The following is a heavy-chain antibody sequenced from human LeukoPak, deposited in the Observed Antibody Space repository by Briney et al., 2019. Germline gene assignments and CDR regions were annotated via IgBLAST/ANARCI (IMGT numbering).Heavy chain of an antibody. J-gene: IGHJ4*02. CDR3: ARGSNEQQLTLFDY. Sequence: SETLSLTCTVSGGSFSDYYWSWIRQPAGKGLEWIGRIYTSGSTNYNPSLKSRVTMSLDMSKNQFSLKLSSVTAADTAVYYCARGSNEQQLTLFDYWGQGTLVTVSS. CDR1: GGSFSDYY. CDR2: IYTSGST. D-gene: IGHD6-13*01. V-gene: IGHV4-4*07.